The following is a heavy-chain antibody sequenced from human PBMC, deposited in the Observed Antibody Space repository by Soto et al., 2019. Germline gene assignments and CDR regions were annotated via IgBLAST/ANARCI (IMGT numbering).Heavy chain of an antibody. CDR1: GYSFTSYW. V-gene: IGHV5-10-1*01. J-gene: IGHJ3*02. Sequence: VESLTISCKGSGYSFTSYWISGVRQMPGKGLEWMGRIDPSDSYTNYSPSFPGHVTISADKSISTAYLQWSSLKASDTATFYCARHRDYSTYFDAFDIWGQGTMVT. CDR2: IDPSDSYT. D-gene: IGHD4-4*01. CDR3: ARHRDYSTYFDAFDI.